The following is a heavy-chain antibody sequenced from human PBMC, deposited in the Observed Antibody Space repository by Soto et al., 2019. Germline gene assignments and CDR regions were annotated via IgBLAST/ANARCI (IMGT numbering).Heavy chain of an antibody. CDR3: ARPQGDYGDYLRAFDI. J-gene: IGHJ3*02. V-gene: IGHV3-33*01. CDR1: GFPFSVYG. Sequence: VQLLESGGGVVLPGGSLRISCAASGFPFSVYGMHWVRQAPGKGLEWVAVTWYDGTNKYYAESVKGRFIISRDNSKNTLYLQMNSLRAEDTVVYHCARPQGDYGDYLRAFDIWGPGTTVTVSS. CDR2: TWYDGTNK. D-gene: IGHD4-17*01.